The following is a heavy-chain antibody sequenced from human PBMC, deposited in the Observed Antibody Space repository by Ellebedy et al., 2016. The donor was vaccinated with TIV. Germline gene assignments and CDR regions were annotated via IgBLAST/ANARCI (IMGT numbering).Heavy chain of an antibody. CDR3: ARPWGRVYFDY. CDR2: ISASGGNT. CDR1: GFTFSSYA. J-gene: IGHJ4*02. V-gene: IGHV3-23*01. Sequence: GGSLRLXXAASGFTFSSYAMSWVRQAPGKGLEWVSIISASGGNTYYADSVKGRFTISRDNSKSTLYLQVNSLRVEDTAVYYCARPWGRVYFDYWGQGTLVTVSS. D-gene: IGHD3-16*01.